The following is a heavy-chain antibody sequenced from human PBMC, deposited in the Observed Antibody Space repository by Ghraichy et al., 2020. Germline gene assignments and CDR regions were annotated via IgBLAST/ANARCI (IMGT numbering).Heavy chain of an antibody. V-gene: IGHV4-34*01. CDR2: ISHSGST. CDR3: ARLAGGLLWFGDPAKG. Sequence: SETLSLTCAVYGGSFSDYYWSWIRQSPGKGLEWIGEISHSGSTNYNPSLKSRVTISVDTSKNQFSLKLTSVTAADTAVYYCARLAGGLLWFGDPAKGGGQGTLVTVSS. D-gene: IGHD3-10*01. CDR1: GGSFSDYY. J-gene: IGHJ4*02.